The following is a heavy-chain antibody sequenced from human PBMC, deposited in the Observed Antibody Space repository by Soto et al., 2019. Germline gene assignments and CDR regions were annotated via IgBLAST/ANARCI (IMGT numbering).Heavy chain of an antibody. CDR1: GGSISSYY. Sequence: SETLSLTCTVSGGSISSYYWSWIRQPPGKGLEWIGYIYYSGSTNYNPSLKSRVTISVDTSKNQFSLKLSSVTAADTAVYYCARFYCGGDCYSAYYYYYYMDVWGKGTTVTVSS. CDR3: ARFYCGGDCYSAYYYYYYMDV. D-gene: IGHD2-21*01. V-gene: IGHV4-59*01. CDR2: IYYSGST. J-gene: IGHJ6*03.